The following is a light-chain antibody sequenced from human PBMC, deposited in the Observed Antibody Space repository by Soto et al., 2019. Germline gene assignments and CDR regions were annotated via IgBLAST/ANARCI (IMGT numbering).Light chain of an antibody. CDR1: QSVSVNS. J-gene: IGKJ3*01. CDR2: AAS. V-gene: IGKV3-20*01. CDR3: QQYGSSPFT. Sequence: EIVLTQSPGTLSLSPGERATLSCRASQSVSVNSLAWYQQKGGQAPRLLIYAASTRATGVPDRFSGTGSGTDFALTISRLETDDSAVYYCQQYGSSPFTFGPGTKLEIK.